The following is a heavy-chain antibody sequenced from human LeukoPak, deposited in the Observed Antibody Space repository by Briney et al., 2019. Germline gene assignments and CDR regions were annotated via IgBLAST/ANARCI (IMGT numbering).Heavy chain of an antibody. CDR1: GGSISSYY. V-gene: IGHV4-59*01. J-gene: IGHJ6*03. D-gene: IGHD1-1*01. CDR3: ARGNGQYYYYYMDV. Sequence: SETLSLTCTVSGGSISSYYWSWIRQPPGKGLEWIGYIYYSGSTNYNPSLKSRVTISVGTSKNQFSLKLSSVTAADTAVYYCARGNGQYYYYYMDVWGKGTTVTVSS. CDR2: IYYSGST.